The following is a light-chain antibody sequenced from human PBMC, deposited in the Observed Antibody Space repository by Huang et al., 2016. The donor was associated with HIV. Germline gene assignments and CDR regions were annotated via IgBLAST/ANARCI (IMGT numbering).Light chain of an antibody. CDR2: AAS. Sequence: EIVMTQSPATLSVSPGERATLSCRASQSVGSNLAWYQQTPGQAPRLLIYAASTRATGIPGRFSGSGSETEFTLTISSLQSEDFAVYCCQQYNNWPVTFGQGTKLEIK. V-gene: IGKV3-15*01. CDR1: QSVGSN. J-gene: IGKJ2*01. CDR3: QQYNNWPVT.